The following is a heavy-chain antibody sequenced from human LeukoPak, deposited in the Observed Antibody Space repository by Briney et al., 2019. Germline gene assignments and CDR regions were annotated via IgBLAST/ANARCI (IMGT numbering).Heavy chain of an antibody. CDR3: AKGIGYCSSTSCYTGEYFQH. V-gene: IGHV3-23*01. J-gene: IGHJ1*01. D-gene: IGHD2-2*02. CDR2: ISGSGGST. Sequence: PGASLRLSCAASGFTFSSYAMSWVRQAPGKGLEWVSAISGSGGSTYYADSVKGRFTISRDNSKNTLYLQMNSLRAEDTAVCYCAKGIGYCSSTSCYTGEYFQHWGQGTLVTVSS. CDR1: GFTFSSYA.